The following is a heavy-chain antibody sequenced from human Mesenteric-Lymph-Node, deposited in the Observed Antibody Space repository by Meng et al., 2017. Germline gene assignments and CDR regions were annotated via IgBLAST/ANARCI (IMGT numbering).Heavy chain of an antibody. Sequence: QLQRWGAGLLKPSETLSLTCAVYGGSFSGYYWSWIRQPPGKGLEWIGEINHSGSTNYNPSLKSRVTISVDTSKNQFSLKLSSVTAADTAVYYCATRGRYCTNGVCYSYYFDYWGQGTLVTVSS. J-gene: IGHJ4*02. D-gene: IGHD2-8*01. CDR1: GGSFSGYY. V-gene: IGHV4-34*01. CDR3: ATRGRYCTNGVCYSYYFDY. CDR2: INHSGST.